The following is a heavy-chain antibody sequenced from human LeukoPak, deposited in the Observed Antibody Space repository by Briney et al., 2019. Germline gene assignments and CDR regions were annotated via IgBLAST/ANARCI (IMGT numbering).Heavy chain of an antibody. CDR3: ARGSGGVGASLPY. CDR1: GFTFSSYS. J-gene: IGHJ4*02. CDR2: ISYTGTI. D-gene: IGHD3-16*01. Sequence: GGSLRLSCAASGFTFSSYSMNWVRQAPGKGLEWISYISYTGTIYYADSVKGRFTVSRDNAENSLYLQMVSLRAEDTAIYYCARGSGGVGASLPYWGQGALVTVSS. V-gene: IGHV3-48*01.